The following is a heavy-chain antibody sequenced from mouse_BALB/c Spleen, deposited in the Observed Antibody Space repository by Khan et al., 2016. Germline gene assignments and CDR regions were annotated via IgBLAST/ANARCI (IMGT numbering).Heavy chain of an antibody. D-gene: IGHD2-1*01. CDR2: IHPSDSDS. CDR1: GYSFTRYW. CDR3: TRSAYGNHPYYAMDY. Sequence: QVQLQQSGTELVRPGASVKLSCKASGYSFTRYWMNWVKQRPGQGLEWIGMIHPSDSDSRLNQKFKDKATLTVDNSSSIAYMQLSSPTTEAYAVCYCTRSAYGNHPYYAMDYGGQGTSVTVSS. J-gene: IGHJ4*01. V-gene: IGHV1S82*01.